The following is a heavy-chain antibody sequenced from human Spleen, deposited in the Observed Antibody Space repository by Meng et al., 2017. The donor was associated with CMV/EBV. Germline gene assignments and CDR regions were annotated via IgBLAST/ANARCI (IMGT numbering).Heavy chain of an antibody. Sequence: GESLKISCAASGFTFSDYAMHWVRQAPGKGLEWVAIISSDASNKYYADSVKGRFTISRDNSKNTLYLQMDSLRSEDTAVYYCARDKSVDSYYYGSAADGPDYWGQGTLVTVSS. CDR2: ISSDASNK. J-gene: IGHJ4*02. CDR3: ARDKSVDSYYYGSAADGPDY. V-gene: IGHV3-30*01. CDR1: GFTFSDYA. D-gene: IGHD3-10*01.